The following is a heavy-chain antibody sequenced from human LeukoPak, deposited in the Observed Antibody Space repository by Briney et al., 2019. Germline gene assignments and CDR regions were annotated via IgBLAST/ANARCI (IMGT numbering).Heavy chain of an antibody. CDR1: GGSISSGDYY. V-gene: IGHV4-30-4*01. Sequence: SETLSLTCTVSGGSISSGDYYWSWIRQPPGKGLEWIGYIYYSGSTYYNPSLKSRVTISVDTSKNQFSLKLSSVTAADTAVYYCARYNGDLSFDIWGQGTMVAVSS. CDR3: ARYNGDLSFDI. D-gene: IGHD4-17*01. J-gene: IGHJ3*02. CDR2: IYYSGST.